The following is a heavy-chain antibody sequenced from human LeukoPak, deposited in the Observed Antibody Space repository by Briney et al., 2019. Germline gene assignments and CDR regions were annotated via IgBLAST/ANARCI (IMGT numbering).Heavy chain of an antibody. V-gene: IGHV1-46*01. CDR3: AREVVDCSGGSCYSVGYYYYGMDV. CDR2: INPSGGST. Sequence: GASVKVCCKASGYTFTSYYMHWVRQAPGQGLEWMGIINPSGGSTSYAQKFQGRVTMTRDTSTSTVYMELSSLRSEDTAVYYCAREVVDCSGGSCYSVGYYYYGMDVWGQGTTVTVSS. CDR1: GYTFTSYY. D-gene: IGHD2-15*01. J-gene: IGHJ6*02.